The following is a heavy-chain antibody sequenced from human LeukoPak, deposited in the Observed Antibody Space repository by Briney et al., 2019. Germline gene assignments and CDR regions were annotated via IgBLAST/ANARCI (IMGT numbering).Heavy chain of an antibody. CDR3: ARHLSYYGSGSP. V-gene: IGHV4-39*01. J-gene: IGHJ5*02. D-gene: IGHD3-10*01. Sequence: SETLSLTCTVSGGSISSSSYYWGWIRQPPGKGLEWIGSIYYSGSTYYNSSLKSRVTISVDTSKNQFSLKLSSVTAADTAVYYCARHLSYYGSGSPWGQGTLVTVSS. CDR2: IYYSGST. CDR1: GGSISSSSYY.